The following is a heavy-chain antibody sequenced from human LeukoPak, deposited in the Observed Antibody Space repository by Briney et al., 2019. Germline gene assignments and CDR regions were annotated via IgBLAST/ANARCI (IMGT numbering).Heavy chain of an antibody. D-gene: IGHD6-13*01. V-gene: IGHV1-2*02. CDR2: INPNSGDT. J-gene: IGHJ4*02. CDR3: ARTLYSSSWYDY. CDR1: GYTFTGYY. Sequence: ASVKVSCKASGYTFTGYYMHWVRQAPGQGLEWMGWINPNSGDTNYAQKFQGRVTMTRDTSISTAYMELSRLRSDDAAVFYCARTLYSSSWYDYWGQGTLVTVSS.